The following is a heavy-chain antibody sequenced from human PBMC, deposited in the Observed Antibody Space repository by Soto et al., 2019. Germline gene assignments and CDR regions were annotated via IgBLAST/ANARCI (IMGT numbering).Heavy chain of an antibody. Sequence: QVQLVQSGAEVKEPGASVKVSCKAFGYTLTTRYMQWARQAPGQGLEGVGIINPNGGSASYAERFKGRVTLSRDTSTCTVYMEMNRLTSEDTAVYYCARGPDSYTAHFYVMDVWGDGTTVSVVS. CDR2: INPNGGSA. CDR1: GYTLTTRY. CDR3: ARGPDSYTAHFYVMDV. D-gene: IGHD2-21*02. J-gene: IGHJ6*01. V-gene: IGHV1-46*01.